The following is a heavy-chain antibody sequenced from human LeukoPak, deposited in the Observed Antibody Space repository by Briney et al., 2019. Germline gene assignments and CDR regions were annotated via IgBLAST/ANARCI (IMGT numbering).Heavy chain of an antibody. Sequence: EASVKVSCKASGYTFTGYYMHWVRQAPGQGLEWMGWINPNSGGTNYAQKFQARVTMTSDTSISTAYMELSRLRFDDTAVYYCATPYSGNGWAAFDIWGQGTMVTVSS. CDR3: ATPYSGNGWAAFDI. CDR2: INPNSGGT. V-gene: IGHV1-2*02. D-gene: IGHD1-26*01. J-gene: IGHJ3*02. CDR1: GYTFTGYY.